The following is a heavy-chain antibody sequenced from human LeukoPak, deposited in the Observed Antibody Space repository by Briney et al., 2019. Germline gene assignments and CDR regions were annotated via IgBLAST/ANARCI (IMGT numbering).Heavy chain of an antibody. CDR1: GFTFSDYY. CDR3: AVDYYDSSGDPAPIDY. CDR2: ISSSGSTI. D-gene: IGHD3-22*01. V-gene: IGHV3-11*04. Sequence: GGSLRLSCAASGFTFSDYYMSWIRQAPGKGLEWVSYISSSGSTIYYADSVKGRFTISRDNAKNSLYLQMNSLRAEDTAVYYCAVDYYDSSGDPAPIDYWGQGTLVTVSS. J-gene: IGHJ4*02.